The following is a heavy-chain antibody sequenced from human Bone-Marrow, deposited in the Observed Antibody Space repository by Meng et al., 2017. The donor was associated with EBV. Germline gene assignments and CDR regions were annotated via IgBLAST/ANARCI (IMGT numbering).Heavy chain of an antibody. J-gene: IGHJ4*02. Sequence: LLVRAETRVQTPGAAVKVPSKSSGYTFTSYAMHWVRQAPGQRLEWMGWINAGNGNTKYSQKFQGRVTITRDTSASTAYMELSSLRSEDTAVYYCARSPLWFGESNFDYWGQGTLVTVSS. CDR1: GYTFTSYA. D-gene: IGHD3-10*01. CDR2: INAGNGNT. CDR3: ARSPLWFGESNFDY. V-gene: IGHV1-3*01.